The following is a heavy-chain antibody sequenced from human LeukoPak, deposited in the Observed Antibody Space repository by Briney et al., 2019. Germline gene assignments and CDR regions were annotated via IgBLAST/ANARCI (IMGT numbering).Heavy chain of an antibody. CDR3: ASNSDGTGYYFY. Sequence: GSLRLSCAASGFTFSDYYISWVRQAPGKGLEWVSALFSGGDAYYADSVKGRFTISRDNSKITLYLQMNSLRAEDTAVYFCASNSDGTGYYFYWGQGTLVTVSS. V-gene: IGHV3-53*01. D-gene: IGHD3-22*01. CDR2: LFSGGDA. CDR1: GFTFSDYY. J-gene: IGHJ4*02.